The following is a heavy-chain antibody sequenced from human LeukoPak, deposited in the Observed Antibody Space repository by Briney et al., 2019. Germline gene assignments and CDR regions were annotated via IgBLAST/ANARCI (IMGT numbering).Heavy chain of an antibody. CDR1: GFTFSSYG. Sequence: GGSLRLSCAASGFTFSSYGMHWVRQAPGKGLEWVAFIRYDGSNKYYADSVKGRFTISRDNSKNTLYLQMNSLRAEDTAVCYCAKVERERTYYDILTEPPSFYYYGMDVWGQGTTVTVSS. V-gene: IGHV3-30*02. D-gene: IGHD3-9*01. J-gene: IGHJ6*02. CDR2: IRYDGSNK. CDR3: AKVERERTYYDILTEPPSFYYYGMDV.